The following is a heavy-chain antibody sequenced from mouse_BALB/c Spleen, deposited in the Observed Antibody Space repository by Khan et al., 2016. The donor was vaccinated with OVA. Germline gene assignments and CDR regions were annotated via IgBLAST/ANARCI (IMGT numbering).Heavy chain of an antibody. CDR2: ISPGSGDT. Sequence: QVQLKQSGAELARPGASVKLSCKASGYTFTDFYINWVKQRTGQGLEWIGEISPGSGDTFYNERFKDKATLTADKSSNTAYMPHSSLTSEASAVYFCARRNYFGYTFAYSGQGTLVTVSA. J-gene: IGHJ3*01. D-gene: IGHD1-2*01. CDR1: GYTFTDFY. V-gene: IGHV1-77*01. CDR3: ARRNYFGYTFAY.